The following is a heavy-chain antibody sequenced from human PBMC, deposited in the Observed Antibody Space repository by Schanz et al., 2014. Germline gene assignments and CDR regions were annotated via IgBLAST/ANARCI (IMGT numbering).Heavy chain of an antibody. CDR3: ARKMKLGVYGGKGHDSLDI. Sequence: EVQLVESGGGLIQPGGSLRLSCAASGFGFSSYSMNWVRQAPGKGLEWVSGISGSGASTYYADSVKGRFTISRDNSNKTVDLQMNSLRAEDTAVYYCARKMKLGVYGGKGHDSLDIWGQGTMVTVSS. CDR2: ISGSGAST. D-gene: IGHD4-17*01. J-gene: IGHJ3*02. V-gene: IGHV3-23*04. CDR1: GFGFSSYS.